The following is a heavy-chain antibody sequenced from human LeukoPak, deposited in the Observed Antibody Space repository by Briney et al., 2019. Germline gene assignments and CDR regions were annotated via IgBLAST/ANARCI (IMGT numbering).Heavy chain of an antibody. D-gene: IGHD3-22*01. CDR2: ISWNSGSI. V-gene: IGHV3-9*01. Sequence: GRSLRLSCAASGFTFDDYAMHWVRQAPGKGLEWDSGISWNSGSIGYADSVKGRFTISRDNAKNSLYLQMNSLRAEDTALYYCAKDIDYDSSGYPLMFGYWGQGTLVTVSS. J-gene: IGHJ4*02. CDR3: AKDIDYDSSGYPLMFGY. CDR1: GFTFDDYA.